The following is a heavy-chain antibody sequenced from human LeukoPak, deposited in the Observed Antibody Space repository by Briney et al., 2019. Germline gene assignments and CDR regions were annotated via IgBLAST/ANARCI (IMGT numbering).Heavy chain of an antibody. CDR1: GYSFTSQW. CDR3: AASSGTHYVTDAFDI. D-gene: IGHD1-26*01. V-gene: IGHV5-51*01. CDR2: IYPGDSDT. Sequence: GESLKISCKGSGYSFTSQWIGWVRQMPGKGLEWMGIIYPGDSDTRFSPSFQGQVTISVDKSISTAYLRWSSLKASDTAMYYCAASSGTHYVTDAFDIWGQGTVVTVSS. J-gene: IGHJ3*02.